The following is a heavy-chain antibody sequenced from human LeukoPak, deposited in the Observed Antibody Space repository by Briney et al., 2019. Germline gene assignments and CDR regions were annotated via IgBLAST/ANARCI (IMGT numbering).Heavy chain of an antibody. CDR1: GGSISISSYY. D-gene: IGHD3-3*01. CDR2: IYYSGST. J-gene: IGHJ6*02. CDR3: ARSRHLGLEEYDFWSGYAYYYYYGMDV. Sequence: KPSETLSLTCTVCGGSISISSYYWGWIRQPPGKGLEWIGYIYYSGSTNYNPSLKSRVTISVDTSKNQFSLKLSSVTAADTAVYYCARSRHLGLEEYDFWSGYAYYYYYGMDVWGQGTTVTVSS. V-gene: IGHV4-61*05.